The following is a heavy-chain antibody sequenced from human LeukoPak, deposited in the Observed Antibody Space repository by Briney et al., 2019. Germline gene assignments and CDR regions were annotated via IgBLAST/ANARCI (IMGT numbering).Heavy chain of an antibody. CDR2: ISGSGGST. J-gene: IGHJ4*02. CDR1: GFTFSNYA. Sequence: PGGSLRLSCAASGFTFSNYALSWVRQAPGKGLEWVSDISGSGGSTYYADSVKGRFTISRDNSKNTMYLQMNSLRAEDTGVYYCAKRIQSAMTMGYWGQGTLVTVSS. CDR3: AKRIQSAMTMGY. D-gene: IGHD5-18*01. V-gene: IGHV3-23*01.